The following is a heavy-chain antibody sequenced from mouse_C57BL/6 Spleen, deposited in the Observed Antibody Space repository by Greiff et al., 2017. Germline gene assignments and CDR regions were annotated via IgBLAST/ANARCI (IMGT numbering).Heavy chain of an antibody. D-gene: IGHD2-2*01. V-gene: IGHV1-15*01. J-gene: IGHJ2*01. Sequence: VQLQQSGAELVRPGASVTLSCKASGYTFTDYEMHWVKQTPVHGLEWIGAIDPETGGTAYNQKFKGKAILTADKSSSTAYMELRSLTSEDSAVYYGPSYGYGYFDYWGQGTTLTVSS. CDR3: PSYGYGYFDY. CDR2: IDPETGGT. CDR1: GYTFTDYE.